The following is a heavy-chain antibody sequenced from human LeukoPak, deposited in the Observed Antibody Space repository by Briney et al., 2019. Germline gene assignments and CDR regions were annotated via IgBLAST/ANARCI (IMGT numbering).Heavy chain of an antibody. V-gene: IGHV3-73*01. CDR2: IRSKANSYAP. Sequence: GGSLRLSCAASGFTFSGSAMHWVRQASGKGLEWVGRIRSKANSYAPAYAASVEGRFTISRDDSKNTAYLQMNSLKTEDTAVYYCTAYCSGGSCPLDYWGQGTLVTVSS. CDR3: TAYCSGGSCPLDY. J-gene: IGHJ4*02. D-gene: IGHD2-15*01. CDR1: GFTFSGSA.